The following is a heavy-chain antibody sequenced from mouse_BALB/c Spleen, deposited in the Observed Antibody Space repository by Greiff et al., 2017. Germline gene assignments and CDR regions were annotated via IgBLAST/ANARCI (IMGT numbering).Heavy chain of an antibody. D-gene: IGHD3-1*01. Sequence: VHLVESGPGLVAPSQSLSITCTVSGFSLTSYGVHWVRQPPGKGLEWLGVIWAGGSTNYNSALMSRLSISKDNSKSQVFLKMNSLQTDDTAMYYCARDRGTNAMDYWGQGTSVTVSS. V-gene: IGHV2-9*02. J-gene: IGHJ4*01. CDR2: IWAGGST. CDR1: GFSLTSYG. CDR3: ARDRGTNAMDY.